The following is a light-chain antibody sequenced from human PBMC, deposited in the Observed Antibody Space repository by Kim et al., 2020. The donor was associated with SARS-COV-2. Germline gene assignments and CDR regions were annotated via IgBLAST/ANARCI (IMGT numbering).Light chain of an antibody. CDR1: QSVTTN. J-gene: IGKJ1*01. CDR2: DAS. V-gene: IGKV3-15*01. Sequence: SLSPGGRATRTARASQSVTTNLARYQQTPGQPPRLLIYDASTRATGVPARFSGSGSGTQFTLTISSLQSEDFALYYCQQYDYWWTFGQGTKVDIK. CDR3: QQYDYWWT.